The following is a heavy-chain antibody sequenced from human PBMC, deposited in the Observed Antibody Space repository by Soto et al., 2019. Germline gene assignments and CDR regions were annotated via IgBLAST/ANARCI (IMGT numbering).Heavy chain of an antibody. CDR3: AKDQYPLIRRCYGLDV. V-gene: IGHV3-30*18. D-gene: IGHD2-2*02. Sequence: VGSLRLSCAASGFTFSNYVMHWVRQAPGQGLEWVAVISYDGSNKYYADSVRGRFTISRDNSKNTLFLQMNSLRPEDTAVYYCAKDQYPLIRRCYGLDVWGQGTTVTVSS. J-gene: IGHJ6*02. CDR2: ISYDGSNK. CDR1: GFTFSNYV.